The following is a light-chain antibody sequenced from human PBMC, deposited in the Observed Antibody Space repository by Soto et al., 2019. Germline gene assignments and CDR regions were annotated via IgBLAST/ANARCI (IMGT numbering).Light chain of an antibody. CDR3: HQYDSWPQT. J-gene: IGKJ1*01. CDR2: AAS. V-gene: IGKV3-15*01. Sequence: ILMTQSPATLSVSPGERATLSCRASQSVSTNLAWYHQKHGQAPRLLIYAASTRDTGIPARFSGSGSGTEFTLSISSLQSEDFEVYYCHQYDSWPQTFGQGTKVDIK. CDR1: QSVSTN.